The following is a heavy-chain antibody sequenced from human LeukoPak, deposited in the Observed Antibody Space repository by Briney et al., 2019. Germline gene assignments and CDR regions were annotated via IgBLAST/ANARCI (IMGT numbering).Heavy chain of an antibody. V-gene: IGHV1-3*01. Sequence: ASVKVSCKASGYTFTSYAIHWVRQAPGQRLEWMGWISAGNGNTKYSQNFQGRVTFISNTSATTAFMELSSLRSEDAAVYYCARVGGSEPDYWGQGTLVTVSS. CDR1: GYTFTSYA. CDR3: ARVGGSEPDY. J-gene: IGHJ4*02. CDR2: ISAGNGNT. D-gene: IGHD1-14*01.